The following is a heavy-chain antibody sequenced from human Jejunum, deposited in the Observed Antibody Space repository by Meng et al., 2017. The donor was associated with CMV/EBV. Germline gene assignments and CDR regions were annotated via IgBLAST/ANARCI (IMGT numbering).Heavy chain of an antibody. V-gene: IGHV3-72*01. D-gene: IGHD1-7*01. CDR1: GWTSRDYG. Sequence: SGWTSRDYGRDWGRQARGKGREWVARSRHKAAGYSTEYGASVRGRFTVSRDDSKSSVYLRMSRLETEDTAIYYCARDGGNYDFANFWGQGTLVTVSS. J-gene: IGHJ4*02. CDR3: ARDGGNYDFANF. CDR2: SRHKAAGYST.